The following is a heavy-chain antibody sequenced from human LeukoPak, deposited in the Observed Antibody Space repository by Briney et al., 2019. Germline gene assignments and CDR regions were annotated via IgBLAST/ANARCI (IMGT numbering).Heavy chain of an antibody. CDR2: IYDSGTT. Sequence: PSQTLSLTCTVSGVSISNGGYYWSWIRQHPGKGLEWIGYIYDSGTTYYNPALQSRVTISVDTSDNQFSLKLRSLTAADTAVYYCARGGDRRGFDYWGQGTLVTVSS. CDR3: ARGGDRRGFDY. D-gene: IGHD1-14*01. V-gene: IGHV4-31*03. CDR1: GVSISNGGYY. J-gene: IGHJ4*02.